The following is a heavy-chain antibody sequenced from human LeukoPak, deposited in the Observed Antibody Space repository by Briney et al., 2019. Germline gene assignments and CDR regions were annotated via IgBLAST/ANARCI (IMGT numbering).Heavy chain of an antibody. CDR3: TTDVLPLRDYQFDY. D-gene: IGHD2-2*01. Sequence: GGSLRLSCAASGFTFSNAWMSWVRQAPGKGLEWVGRIKSKTDGGTTDYAAPVKGRFTISRDDSKNTLYLQMNSLKTEDTAVYYCTTDVLPLRDYQFDYWGQGTLVTVSS. J-gene: IGHJ4*02. CDR2: IKSKTDGGTT. CDR1: GFTFSNAW. V-gene: IGHV3-15*01.